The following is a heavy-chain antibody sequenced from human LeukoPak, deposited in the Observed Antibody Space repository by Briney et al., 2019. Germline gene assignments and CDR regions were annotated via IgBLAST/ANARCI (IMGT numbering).Heavy chain of an antibody. CDR3: ARHEPSSSWLTFDY. CDR1: GGSISSSSYF. V-gene: IGHV4-39*01. D-gene: IGHD6-13*01. CDR2: IYYSGTT. J-gene: IGHJ4*02. Sequence: PSETLSLTCSVSGGSISSSSYFSGWIRQPPGKGLEWIGSIYYSGTTYYNPSLKSRVTLSVDTSKNQFSLKLSSVTAADTAVYYCARHEPSSSWLTFDYWGQGTLVTVSS.